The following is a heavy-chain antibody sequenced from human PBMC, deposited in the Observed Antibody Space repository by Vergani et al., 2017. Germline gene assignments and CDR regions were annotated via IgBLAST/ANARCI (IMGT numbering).Heavy chain of an antibody. J-gene: IGHJ6*03. Sequence: QLQESGPGLVKPSETLSLTCSVSGGAVNSGSNFWTWIRQPAGKGLEWIGRTSTDGSTNYNPSLKSRVTVSVDTSKTQISLRLTSVTAEDTAVYYCARETVVTSWDGYRFHYMDVWGKGTTVTVSS. CDR1: GGAVNSGSNF. D-gene: IGHD3-16*02. CDR3: ARETVVTSWDGYRFHYMDV. V-gene: IGHV4-61*02. CDR2: TSTDGST.